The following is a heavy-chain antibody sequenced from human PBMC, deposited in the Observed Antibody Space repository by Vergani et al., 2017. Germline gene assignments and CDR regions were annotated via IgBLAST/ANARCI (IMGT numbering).Heavy chain of an antibody. Sequence: QVQLVESGGGVVQPGRSLRLSCAASGFTFRSYAMHWVRQAPGKGLEWVAVISYDGSNKYYADSVKGRFTISRDNSKNTLYLQMNSLRAEDTAVYYCARTDSSSLDYWGQGTLVTVSS. CDR3: ARTDSSSLDY. D-gene: IGHD6-13*01. CDR1: GFTFRSYA. J-gene: IGHJ4*02. CDR2: ISYDGSNK. V-gene: IGHV3-30*04.